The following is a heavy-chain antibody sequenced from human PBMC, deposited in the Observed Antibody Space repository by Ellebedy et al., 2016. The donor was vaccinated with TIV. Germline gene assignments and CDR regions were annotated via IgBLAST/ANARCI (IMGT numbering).Heavy chain of an antibody. CDR3: ARRGNYLGDAFDI. CDR1: GFTFNFYS. V-gene: IGHV3-48*02. Sequence: GGSLRFSXAASGFTFNFYSMNWVRQAAGKGLEWISYIVGTGTTTYYADSVKGRFTISRDDAKNSLYLHMNSLRDEDTAVYYCARRGNYLGDAFDIWGQGAMVIVSS. D-gene: IGHD1-26*01. J-gene: IGHJ3*02. CDR2: IVGTGTTT.